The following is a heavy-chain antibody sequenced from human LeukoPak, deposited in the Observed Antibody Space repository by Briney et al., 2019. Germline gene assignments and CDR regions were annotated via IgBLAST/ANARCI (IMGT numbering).Heavy chain of an antibody. CDR3: ASPGPYDSGNDYVY. D-gene: IGHD3-10*01. V-gene: IGHV5-51*01. Sequence: SLKFSCKGSGYSSTTYCIGWLRQPPGKGLEGMGSNYPGGSDTKYNPSLQRRVTISADKSINHSYLQWSSLTAADTAMYYCASPGPYDSGNDYVYWGQGTMVTVSS. CDR2: NYPGGSDT. CDR1: GYSSTTYC. J-gene: IGHJ4*02.